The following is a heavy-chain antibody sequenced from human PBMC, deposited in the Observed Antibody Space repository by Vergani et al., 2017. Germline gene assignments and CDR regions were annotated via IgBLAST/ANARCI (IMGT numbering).Heavy chain of an antibody. CDR1: GFSFGSYG. Sequence: QLQLVESGGGVVHPGGSLRLSCAASGFSFGSYGMHWVRQSPGKGLEWVAVISNDGGNKYYADSVKGRFTIYKDNTVDMLSLQMNSLRPDDTAVYYCARDPDIVVVPAAPYYYYYYGMDVWGQGTTVTVSS. CDR2: ISNDGGNK. J-gene: IGHJ6*02. V-gene: IGHV3-30*03. D-gene: IGHD2-2*01. CDR3: ARDPDIVVVPAAPYYYYYYGMDV.